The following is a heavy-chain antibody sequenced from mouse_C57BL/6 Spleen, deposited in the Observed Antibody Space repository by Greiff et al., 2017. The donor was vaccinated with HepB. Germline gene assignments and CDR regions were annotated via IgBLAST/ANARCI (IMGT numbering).Heavy chain of an antibody. J-gene: IGHJ1*03. Sequence: EVKLVESGEGLVKPGGSLKLSCAASGFTFSSYAMSWVRQTPEKRLEWVAYISSGGDYIYYADTVKGRFTISRDNARNTLYLQMSSLKSEDTAMYYCTIGGGNYGYWYFDVWGTGTTVTVSS. CDR3: TIGGGNYGYWYFDV. CDR2: ISSGGDYI. V-gene: IGHV5-9-1*02. CDR1: GFTFSSYA. D-gene: IGHD2-1*01.